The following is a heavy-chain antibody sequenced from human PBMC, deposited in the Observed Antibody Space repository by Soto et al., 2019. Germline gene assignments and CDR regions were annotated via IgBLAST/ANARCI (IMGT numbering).Heavy chain of an antibody. D-gene: IGHD2-15*01. CDR2: ITLSGSST. J-gene: IGHJ4*02. V-gene: IGHV3-23*01. CDR3: AKQNGGSTRWFSDF. CDR1: GFTFRNYA. Sequence: VHLLESGGGLVQPGGSLRLSCAASGFTFRNYAMSWVRQAPGKGLEWVSDITLSGSSTYYADSVKGRFTISRDNSNNNLFLHMSSLRAEDTAIYYCAKQNGGSTRWFSDFWGQGTLVTVSS.